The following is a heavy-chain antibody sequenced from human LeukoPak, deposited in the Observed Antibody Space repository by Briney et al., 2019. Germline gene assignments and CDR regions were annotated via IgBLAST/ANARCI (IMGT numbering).Heavy chain of an antibody. V-gene: IGHV3-23*01. J-gene: IGHJ4*02. D-gene: IGHD3-22*01. CDR2: ISGRGDST. Sequence: GGSLRLSCAASGFTFRSYAMSWVRQAPGKGLEWVSAISGRGDSTYSADSVKGRFTISRDNSKNTLYLQMNSLRAEDTAVYYCAKTRSGYPYGGFDYRGQGTLVTVSS. CDR3: AKTRSGYPYGGFDY. CDR1: GFTFRSYA.